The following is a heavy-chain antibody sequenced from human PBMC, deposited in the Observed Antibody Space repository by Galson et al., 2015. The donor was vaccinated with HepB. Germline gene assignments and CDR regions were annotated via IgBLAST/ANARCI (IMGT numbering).Heavy chain of an antibody. CDR2: IKLDGSDK. CDR3: AKDDAGIGMSY. J-gene: IGHJ4*02. V-gene: IGHV3-7*03. D-gene: IGHD6-13*01. Sequence: SLRLSCAASGFIFGSYWMSWVRQAPGKRLEWVANIKLDGSDKYYVDSVKGRFTISRDNAKNSLYLQMNNLRAEDTAIYYCAKDDAGIGMSYWGRGTLVTVFS. CDR1: GFIFGSYW.